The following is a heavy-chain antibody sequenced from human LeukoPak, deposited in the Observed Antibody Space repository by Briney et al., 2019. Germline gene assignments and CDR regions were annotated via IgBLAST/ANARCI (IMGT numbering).Heavy chain of an antibody. V-gene: IGHV3-23*01. J-gene: IGHJ6*03. CDR2: ISGSGGST. Sequence: PGGSLRLSCAASGFTFSSYAMSWVRQAPGKGLEWVSAISGSGGSTYYADSVKGRFTISRDNSKNTLYLQMNSLRAEDTAVYYCASRSIAARPTVVYYYYMDVWGKGTTVTVSS. D-gene: IGHD6-6*01. CDR1: GFTFSSYA. CDR3: ASRSIAARPTVVYYYYMDV.